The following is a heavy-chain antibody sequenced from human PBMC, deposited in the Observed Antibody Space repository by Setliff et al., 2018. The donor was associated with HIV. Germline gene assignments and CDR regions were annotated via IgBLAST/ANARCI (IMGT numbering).Heavy chain of an antibody. V-gene: IGHV1-18*01. CDR3: ARDRSIIMTFGGGNDAFDI. Sequence: ASVQVSCKASGYTFTSYGISWVRQAPGQGLEWMGWISAYNGNTNYAQKFQGRVTMTTDTSTTTAYMELRSLRSDDTAVYYCARDRSIIMTFGGGNDAFDIWGQGTMVT. J-gene: IGHJ3*02. CDR1: GYTFTSYG. D-gene: IGHD3-16*01. CDR2: ISAYNGNT.